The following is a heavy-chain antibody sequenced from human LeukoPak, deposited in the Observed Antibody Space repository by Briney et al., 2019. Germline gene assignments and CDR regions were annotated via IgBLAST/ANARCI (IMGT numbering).Heavy chain of an antibody. CDR2: INWNGGST. CDR3: ARGTPYYDFWSGYYREDY. D-gene: IGHD3-3*01. V-gene: IGHV3-20*04. Sequence: GGSLRLSCAASGFTFDDYGMSWVRQAPGKGLEWVSGINWNGGSTGYADPVKGRFTISRDNAKNSLYLQMNSLRAEDTAFYYCARGTPYYDFWSGYYREDYWAQGTLVTVSS. CDR1: GFTFDDYG. J-gene: IGHJ4*02.